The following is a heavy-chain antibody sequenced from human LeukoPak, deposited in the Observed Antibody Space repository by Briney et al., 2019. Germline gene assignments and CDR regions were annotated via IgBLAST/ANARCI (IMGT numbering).Heavy chain of an antibody. CDR2: IYYSGST. Sequence: PSETLSLTCTVSGGSISSYYWSWIRQPPGKGLEWIGYIYYSGSTNYNPSLKSRVTISADTSKNQFSLKLSSVTAADTAVYYCARGGEGYGMDVWGQGTTVTVSS. J-gene: IGHJ6*02. CDR1: GGSISSYY. CDR3: ARGGEGYGMDV. V-gene: IGHV4-59*01.